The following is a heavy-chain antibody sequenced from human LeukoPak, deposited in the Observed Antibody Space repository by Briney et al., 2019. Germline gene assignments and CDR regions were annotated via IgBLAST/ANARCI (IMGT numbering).Heavy chain of an antibody. Sequence: SETLSLTRTVSGGSLSSYYWRWMRQPPGRGLEWVGYIYTSGSTTYYPSLQSRVTISVDPSKTQFSLQLSSVTAADTAVYYCARTVVPAALSGWFDPWGQGTLVTVSS. CDR3: ARTVVPAALSGWFDP. D-gene: IGHD2-2*01. J-gene: IGHJ5*02. CDR2: IYTSGST. CDR1: GGSLSSYY. V-gene: IGHV4-4*08.